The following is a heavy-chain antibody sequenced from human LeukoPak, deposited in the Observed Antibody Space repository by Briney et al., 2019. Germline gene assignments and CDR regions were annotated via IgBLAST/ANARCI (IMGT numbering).Heavy chain of an antibody. V-gene: IGHV1-2*02. D-gene: IGHD3-9*01. Sequence: ASVKVSCKASGYTFTDHYMHWVRQAPGQGLEWMGWINPNSGGTNYAQKLQGRVTMTTDTSTSTAYMELRSLRSDDTAVYYCARTYYDILTGYYGTTLDYWGQGTLVTVSS. J-gene: IGHJ4*02. CDR2: INPNSGGT. CDR3: ARTYYDILTGYYGTTLDY. CDR1: GYTFTDHY.